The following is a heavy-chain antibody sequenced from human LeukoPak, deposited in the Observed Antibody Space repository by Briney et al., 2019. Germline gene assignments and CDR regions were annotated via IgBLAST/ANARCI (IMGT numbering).Heavy chain of an antibody. D-gene: IGHD3-16*01. CDR1: DDSINNNY. V-gene: IGHV4-59*08. CDR3: ARRGLNRQNFDY. J-gene: IGHJ4*02. Sequence: SETLSLTCTVSDDSINNNYWSWIRQPPGKELECIGYIHYSGSTNYNPSLKSRVTIPIDTSKNQFSLKLNSVTAADTAVYYCARRGLNRQNFDYWGQGTLGTVSS. CDR2: IHYSGST.